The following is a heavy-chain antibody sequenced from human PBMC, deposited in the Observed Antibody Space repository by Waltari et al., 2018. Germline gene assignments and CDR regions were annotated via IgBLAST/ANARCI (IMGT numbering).Heavy chain of an antibody. CDR1: GFTFSSYG. CDR3: ARDQKDIVLMVYGNFDY. D-gene: IGHD2-8*01. CDR2: ISSSSSTI. J-gene: IGHJ4*02. Sequence: VQLVESGGGVVQPGRSLRLSCAASGFTFSSYGMHWVRQAPGKGLEWVSYISSSSSTIYYADSVKGRFTISRDNAKNSLYLQMNSLRAEDTAVYYCARDQKDIVLMVYGNFDYWGQGTLVTVSS. V-gene: IGHV3-48*01.